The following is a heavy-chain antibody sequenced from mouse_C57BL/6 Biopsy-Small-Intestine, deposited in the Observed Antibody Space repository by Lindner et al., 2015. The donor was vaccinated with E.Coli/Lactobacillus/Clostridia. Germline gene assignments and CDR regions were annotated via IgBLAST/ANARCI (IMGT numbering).Heavy chain of an antibody. CDR1: GYTFTDYN. Sequence: VQLQESGPELVKPGASVKMSCKASGYTFTDYNMHWVKQSHGKSLEWIGYINPNNGDTRYNQKFKGKATLTVNKSSSTAYMELRSLTSEDSAVYYCAPYGYDFDYWGQGTTLTVSS. D-gene: IGHD2-2*01. CDR2: INPNNGDT. J-gene: IGHJ2*01. V-gene: IGHV1-22*01. CDR3: APYGYDFDY.